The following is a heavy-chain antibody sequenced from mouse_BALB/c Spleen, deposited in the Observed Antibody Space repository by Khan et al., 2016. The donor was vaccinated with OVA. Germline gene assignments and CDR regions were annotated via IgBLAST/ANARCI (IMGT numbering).Heavy chain of an antibody. V-gene: IGHV1-54*01. J-gene: IGHJ3*01. CDR3: ARGGYGNLAY. D-gene: IGHD2-1*01. CDR2: INPGSGGT. CDR1: GYSFTDYL. Sequence: VQLQESGAELARPGTSVKVSCKASGYSFTDYLIDWVNQRPGQGLEWIGVINPGSGGTNYNEKFTGKATLTADKSSSTAYMQLSSLTSDDSAVYFCARGGYGNLAYWGQGTRVTVSA.